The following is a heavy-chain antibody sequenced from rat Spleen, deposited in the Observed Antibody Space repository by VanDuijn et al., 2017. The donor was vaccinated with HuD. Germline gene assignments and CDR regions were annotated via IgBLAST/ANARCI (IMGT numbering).Heavy chain of an antibody. CDR2: ISPGGGST. Sequence: EVQLVESGGGLVQPERSLKLSCAASGFTFSNYYMAWVRQAPTKGLEWVAYISPGGGSTYHRDSVKGRFTISRDNAKSTLYLQMDSLRSEDTATYYCTTDYGGYGDYWGQGVMVTVSS. J-gene: IGHJ2*01. CDR3: TTDYGGYGDY. CDR1: GFTFSNYY. D-gene: IGHD1-11*01. V-gene: IGHV5-27*01.